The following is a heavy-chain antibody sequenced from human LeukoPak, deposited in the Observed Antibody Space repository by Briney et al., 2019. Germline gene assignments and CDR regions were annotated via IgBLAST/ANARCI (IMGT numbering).Heavy chain of an antibody. CDR3: VKVAKYYYGSETYYFFEH. CDR2: INQDGTEK. CDR1: GFTFTTYW. V-gene: IGHV3-7*01. D-gene: IGHD3-10*01. J-gene: IGHJ4*02. Sequence: GGSLRLSCVASGFTFTTYWMSWVRQLPGKGLEWVANINQDGTEKYYVDSVKGRFTISRDNAKNSLDLQMNSLRVEDTGIYYCVKVAKYYYGSETYYFFEHWGQGTPVTASS.